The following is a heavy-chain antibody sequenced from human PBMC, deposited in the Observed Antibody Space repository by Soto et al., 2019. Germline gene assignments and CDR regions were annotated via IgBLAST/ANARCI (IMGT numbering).Heavy chain of an antibody. J-gene: IGHJ4*02. Sequence: ASMEGSCKASVVNIAIFGIICGRQANGQGLEWMGWISAYNGNTNYAQKLQGRVTMTTDTSTSTAYMELRSLRSNDTAVYSCVFSRSYRTPSFDYRGQGTLVTVSS. CDR3: VFSRSYRTPSFDY. V-gene: IGHV1-18*01. CDR1: VVNIAIFG. D-gene: IGHD1-26*01. CDR2: ISAYNGNT.